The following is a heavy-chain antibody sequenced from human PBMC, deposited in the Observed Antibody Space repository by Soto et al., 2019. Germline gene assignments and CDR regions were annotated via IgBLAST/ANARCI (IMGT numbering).Heavy chain of an antibody. CDR3: ARVRGYTYGSHFDY. D-gene: IGHD5-18*01. V-gene: IGHV4-30-2*03. Sequence: SETLSLTCAVSGGSISSGGYSWSWIRQPPGKGLEWIGSIYYSGNTYYNPSLQSRVTISVDTSKNQFSLKLSSVTAADTAFYYCARVRGYTYGSHFDYWGQGTLVTVSS. J-gene: IGHJ4*02. CDR1: GGSISSGGYS. CDR2: IYYSGNT.